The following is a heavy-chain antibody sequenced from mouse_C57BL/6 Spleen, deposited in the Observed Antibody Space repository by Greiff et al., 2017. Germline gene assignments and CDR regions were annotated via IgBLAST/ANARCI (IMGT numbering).Heavy chain of an antibody. J-gene: IGHJ4*01. CDR3: APLYAYAMDD. D-gene: IGHD1-1*01. CDR1: GYTFTSYW. CDR2: IDPSDSYT. Sequence: QVQLQQPGAELVKPGASVKLSCKASGYTFTSYWMQWVKQRPGQGLEWIGEIDPSDSYTNYTQKFKGKATLTVDTSSSTAYMQLSSLTSEDSAVXYCAPLYAYAMDDWGKGTSVTVSS. V-gene: IGHV1-50*01.